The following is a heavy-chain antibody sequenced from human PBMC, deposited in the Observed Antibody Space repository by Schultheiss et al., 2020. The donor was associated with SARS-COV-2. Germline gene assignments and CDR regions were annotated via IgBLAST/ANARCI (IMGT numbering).Heavy chain of an antibody. CDR2: IIPIFGIA. CDR1: GGTFSSYA. V-gene: IGHV1-69*04. Sequence: SVKVSCKASGGTFSSYAISWVRQAPGQGLEWMGRIIPIFGIANYAQKFQGRVTITADKSTSTAYMELSSLRSEDTAVYYCARAWIADSSGYHPAVEYWGQGTLVTVSS. D-gene: IGHD3-22*01. J-gene: IGHJ4*02. CDR3: ARAWIADSSGYHPAVEY.